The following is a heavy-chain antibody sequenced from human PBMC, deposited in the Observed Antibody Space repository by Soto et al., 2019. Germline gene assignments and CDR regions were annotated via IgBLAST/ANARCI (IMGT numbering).Heavy chain of an antibody. CDR3: ARRPLYYDFWSGFGELSMDV. Sequence: SETLSLTCAVSGGSISSSNWWSWVRQPPGKGLEWIGEIYHSGSTNYNPSLKSRVTISVDKSKNQFSLKLSSMTAADTAVYYCARRPLYYDFWSGFGELSMDVWGQGTTVTVSS. CDR1: GGSISSSNW. V-gene: IGHV4-4*02. CDR2: IYHSGST. J-gene: IGHJ6*02. D-gene: IGHD3-3*01.